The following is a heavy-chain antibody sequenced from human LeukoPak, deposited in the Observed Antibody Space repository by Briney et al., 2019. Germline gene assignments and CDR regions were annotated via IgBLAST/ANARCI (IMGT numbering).Heavy chain of an antibody. CDR1: GDSISTSSSY. CDR2: IYYSGST. V-gene: IGHV4-39*07. CDR3: ARGGYYYDSSGYYRFDY. J-gene: IGHJ4*02. D-gene: IGHD3-22*01. Sequence: PSETLSLTCSVSGDSISTSSSYWGWIRQPPGKGLEWIGSIYYSGSTYYNPSLKSRVTISVDTSKNQFSLKLSSVTAADTAVYYCARGGYYYDSSGYYRFDYWGQGTLVTVSS.